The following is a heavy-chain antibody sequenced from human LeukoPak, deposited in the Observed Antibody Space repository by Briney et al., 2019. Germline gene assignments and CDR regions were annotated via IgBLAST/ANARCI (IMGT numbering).Heavy chain of an antibody. D-gene: IGHD3-22*01. J-gene: IGHJ4*02. CDR2: ISSSSSYI. CDR3: APLRGGYYYDY. V-gene: IGHV3-21*01. Sequence: GGSLRLSCAASGFTFSSYSMNWVRQYPGKGLEWVSSISSSSSYIYYADSVKGRFAISRDNAKNSLYLQMNSLRAEDTAVYYCAPLRGGYYYDYWGQGTLVTVSS. CDR1: GFTFSSYS.